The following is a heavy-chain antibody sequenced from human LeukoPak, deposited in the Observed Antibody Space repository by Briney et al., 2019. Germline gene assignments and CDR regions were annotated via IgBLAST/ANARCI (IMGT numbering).Heavy chain of an antibody. Sequence: GGTLRLSCEASGFTFSNSDMHWVRQAPGKGLEWVAFIRYDGRNKYYADSVKGRFTISRDNSKNTLYLQMNSLRTEDTAVFYCAKGHSNWYFFDYWGQGTLVTVSS. D-gene: IGHD6-13*01. CDR3: AKGHSNWYFFDY. V-gene: IGHV3-30*02. CDR1: GFTFSNSD. J-gene: IGHJ4*02. CDR2: IRYDGRNK.